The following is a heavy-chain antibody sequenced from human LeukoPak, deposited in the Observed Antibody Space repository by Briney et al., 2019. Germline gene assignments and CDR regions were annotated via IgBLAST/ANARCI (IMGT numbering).Heavy chain of an antibody. CDR3: ASPPSHYYYYMDV. CDR2: IKQDGSEK. CDR1: GFTFSSYW. J-gene: IGHJ6*03. V-gene: IGHV3-7*01. Sequence: GGSLRLSCAASGFTFSSYWMSWVRQAPGKGLEWVANIKQDGSEKYYVDSVKGRFTISRDNAKNSLYLQMNSLRAEDTAVYYCASPPSHYYYYMDVWGKGTTVTVSS.